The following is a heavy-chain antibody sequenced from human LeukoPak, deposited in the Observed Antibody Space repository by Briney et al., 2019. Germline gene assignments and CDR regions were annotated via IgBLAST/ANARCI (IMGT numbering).Heavy chain of an antibody. V-gene: IGHV3-23*01. D-gene: IGHD6-19*01. J-gene: IGHJ4*02. Sequence: GGSLRLSCAASGFTFSSYAMSWVRQAPGEGLDWVSAISTSGGSTYYSDSVKGRFTISRDNSKNTLYLQMNSLRAEDTAVYYCAREGIGGQWLVLGFDYWGQGTLVTVSS. CDR1: GFTFSSYA. CDR3: AREGIGGQWLVLGFDY. CDR2: ISTSGGST.